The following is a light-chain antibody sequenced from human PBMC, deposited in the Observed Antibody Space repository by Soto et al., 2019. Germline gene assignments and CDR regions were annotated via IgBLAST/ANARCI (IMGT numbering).Light chain of an antibody. CDR3: QQYNNWPWWT. CDR1: QSVSSN. Sequence: EIVMTQSPATLSVSPGERATLSCRASQSVSSNLAWYQQKPGQDPRLLIYGASTRATGIPARFSGSGSGTEFTLTISSRQSEDFAVYYCQQYNNWPWWTFGQGTKVEIK. J-gene: IGKJ1*01. CDR2: GAS. V-gene: IGKV3D-15*01.